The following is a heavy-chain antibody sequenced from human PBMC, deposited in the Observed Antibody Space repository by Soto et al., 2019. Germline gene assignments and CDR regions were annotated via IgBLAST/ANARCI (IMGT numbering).Heavy chain of an antibody. V-gene: IGHV3-74*01. J-gene: IGHJ6*02. Sequence: EVQLVESGGGLVQPGGSLRLSCAASGFTFSSYWMHWVRQAPGKGLVWISRIIRDGSSTNYSDSVKGRFTISRDNAKNRLYLEINSLRAEDTAVYFCGRGGSGIYGMDIWGQGTTVTVSS. CDR2: IIRDGSST. D-gene: IGHD6-13*01. CDR1: GFTFSSYW. CDR3: GRGGSGIYGMDI.